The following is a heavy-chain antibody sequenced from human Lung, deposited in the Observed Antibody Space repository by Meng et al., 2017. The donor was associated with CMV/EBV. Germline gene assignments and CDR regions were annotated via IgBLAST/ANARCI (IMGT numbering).Heavy chain of an antibody. D-gene: IGHD3-3*01. Sequence: GGSXRLXCAASGFNFSSYSMNWVRQAPGKGLEWVSSISSNSSYRYYADSVKGRFTVSRDNAKNSLYLQMNSLRAEDTAVYYCARDLRNPPTSFGGVRTHVRYFDSWXQGTLVTVSS. V-gene: IGHV3-21*01. CDR2: ISSNSSYR. CDR3: ARDLRNPPTSFGGVRTHVRYFDS. CDR1: GFNFSSYS. J-gene: IGHJ4*02.